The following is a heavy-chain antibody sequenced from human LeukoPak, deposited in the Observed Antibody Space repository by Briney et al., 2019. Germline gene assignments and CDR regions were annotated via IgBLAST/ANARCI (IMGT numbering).Heavy chain of an antibody. V-gene: IGHV1-18*01. D-gene: IGHD3-3*01. CDR2: ISAYNGNT. Sequence: ASVKVSCKASGYTFTSYGISWVRQAPGQGLEWMGWISAYNGNTNYAQKLQGRVTMTTDTSTSTAYMELRSLRSDDTAVYYCARVLKAPGWIFGVARYYYYGMDVWGQGTTVTVSS. CDR1: GYTFTSYG. J-gene: IGHJ6*02. CDR3: ARVLKAPGWIFGVARYYYYGMDV.